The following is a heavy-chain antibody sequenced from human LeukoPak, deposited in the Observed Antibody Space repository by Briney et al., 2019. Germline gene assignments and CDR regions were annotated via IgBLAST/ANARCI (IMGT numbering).Heavy chain of an antibody. J-gene: IGHJ4*02. V-gene: IGHV4-4*07. Sequence: SETLSLTCTVSGGSISSYYWSWIRQPAGKGLEWIGRIYISGGTDYNPSLRGQVTLSVDTSKNQFSLKLSSVTAADTAVYYCARDGSGSYYMRSYYFDYWGQGTLATVSS. CDR2: IYISGGT. CDR3: ARDGSGSYYMRSYYFDY. CDR1: GGSISSYY. D-gene: IGHD3-10*01.